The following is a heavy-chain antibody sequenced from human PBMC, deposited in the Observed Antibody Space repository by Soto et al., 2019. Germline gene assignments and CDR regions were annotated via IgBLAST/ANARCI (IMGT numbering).Heavy chain of an antibody. J-gene: IGHJ5*02. D-gene: IGHD3-22*01. CDR3: AIVVVITKNNWFDP. CDR1: GYTFTSYG. Sequence: GASVKVSCKDSGYTFTSYGISWVRQAPGQGLEWMGWISAYNGNTNYAQKLQGRVTMTTDTSTSTAYMELRSLRSDDTAVYYCAIVVVITKNNWFDPWGQGTLVTVSS. CDR2: ISAYNGNT. V-gene: IGHV1-18*01.